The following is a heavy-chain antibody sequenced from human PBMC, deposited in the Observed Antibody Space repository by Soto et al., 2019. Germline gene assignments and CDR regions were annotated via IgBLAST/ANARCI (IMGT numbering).Heavy chain of an antibody. CDR2: IYYSGST. CDR1: GGSISSYY. CDR3: ARVGSYCSGGRCYSDPGYFDY. V-gene: IGHV4-59*01. J-gene: IGHJ4*02. Sequence: SETLSLTCTVSGGSISSYYWSWIRQPPGKGLEWIGYIYYSGSTNYNPSLKSRVTISVDTSKNQFSLKLGSVTAADTAVYYCARVGSYCSGGRCYSDPGYFDYWGQGTLVTVSS. D-gene: IGHD2-15*01.